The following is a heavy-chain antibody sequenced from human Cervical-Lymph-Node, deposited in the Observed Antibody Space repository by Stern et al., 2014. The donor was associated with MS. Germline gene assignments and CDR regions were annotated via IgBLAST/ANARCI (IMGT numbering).Heavy chain of an antibody. D-gene: IGHD1-26*01. CDR3: ARVGYKKVGDMSHYSGLDV. Sequence: VQLLESGGGLVKPGGSLRLSCAASGFRFSDYFLTWIRQAPGKGLEWLSYISSVGSTIYYADSVKGRFTISRDNAKNSLYLEMHSLTAEDTAVYYCARVGYKKVGDMSHYSGLDVGGQGPPVTVPS. J-gene: IGHJ6*02. CDR1: GFRFSDYF. CDR2: ISSVGSTI. V-gene: IGHV3-11*01.